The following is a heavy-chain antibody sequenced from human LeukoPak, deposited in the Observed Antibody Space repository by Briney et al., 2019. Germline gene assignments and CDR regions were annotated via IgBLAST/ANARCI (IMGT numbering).Heavy chain of an antibody. D-gene: IGHD6-13*01. CDR2: IIPILGIA. J-gene: IGHJ5*02. V-gene: IGHV1-69*10. Sequence: SVKVSCKASGGTFSSYAISWVRQAPGQGLEWMGGIIPILGIANYAQKFQGRVTITADKSTSTAYMELSSLRSEDTAVYYCARTIAAAGTGWFDPWGQGTLVTVSS. CDR1: GGTFSSYA. CDR3: ARTIAAAGTGWFDP.